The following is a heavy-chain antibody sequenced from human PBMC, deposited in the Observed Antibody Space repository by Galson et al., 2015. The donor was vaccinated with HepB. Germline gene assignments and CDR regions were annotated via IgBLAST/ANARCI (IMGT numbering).Heavy chain of an antibody. CDR1: GFTFSRYA. CDR3: ARDGYSIGKSFDY. CDR2: ITSSSTFI. J-gene: IGHJ4*02. D-gene: IGHD6-19*01. V-gene: IGHV3-21*01. Sequence: SLRLSCAASGFTFSRYAMTWVRQAPGKGLEWVSSITSSSTFIYDADSVKGRFTISRDNAKNALYLQMKSLRADDTAVYYCARDGYSIGKSFDYWGRGTPVAVSS.